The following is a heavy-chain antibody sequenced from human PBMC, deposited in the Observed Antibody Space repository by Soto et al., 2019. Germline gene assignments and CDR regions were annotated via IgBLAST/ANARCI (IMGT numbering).Heavy chain of an antibody. Sequence: EVQLVESGGGLVQPGGSLRLSCAASGFTVSSNYMSWVRQAPGKGLEWVSVIYSGGSTYCADSVKGRFTISRDNSKNTLYLQMNSLRAEDTAVYYCARGGMRDGYNNFLDYWGQGTLVTVSS. V-gene: IGHV3-66*01. CDR3: ARGGMRDGYNNFLDY. CDR2: IYSGGST. D-gene: IGHD5-12*01. CDR1: GFTVSSNY. J-gene: IGHJ4*02.